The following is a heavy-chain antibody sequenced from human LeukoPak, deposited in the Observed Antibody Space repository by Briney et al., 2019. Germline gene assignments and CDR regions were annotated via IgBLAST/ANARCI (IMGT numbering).Heavy chain of an antibody. Sequence: PGGSLRLSCAASGFTFSSYGMHWVRQAPGKGLEWVAVIWYDGSNKYYEDSVKGRFTISRDNSKNTLYLQMNSLRAEDTAVYYCARDGDYGDYFDYWGQGTLVTVSS. V-gene: IGHV3-33*01. D-gene: IGHD4-17*01. J-gene: IGHJ4*02. CDR1: GFTFSSYG. CDR3: ARDGDYGDYFDY. CDR2: IWYDGSNK.